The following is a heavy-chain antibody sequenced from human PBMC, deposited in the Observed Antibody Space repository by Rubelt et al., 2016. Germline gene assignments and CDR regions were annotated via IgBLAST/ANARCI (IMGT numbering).Heavy chain of an antibody. J-gene: IGHJ4*02. Sequence: EVQLVESGGGLVQPGGSLRLSCAASGFTFSSYEMNWVRQAPGKGLEWVSYISSSGSTIYYADSVKGRFTISRDNAKNSLYLQMNSRRAEDTAVYYCARAVRVGATNRYYFDYWGQGTLVTVSS. CDR2: ISSSGSTI. V-gene: IGHV3-48*03. CDR1: GFTFSSYE. CDR3: ARAVRVGATNRYYFDY. D-gene: IGHD1-26*01.